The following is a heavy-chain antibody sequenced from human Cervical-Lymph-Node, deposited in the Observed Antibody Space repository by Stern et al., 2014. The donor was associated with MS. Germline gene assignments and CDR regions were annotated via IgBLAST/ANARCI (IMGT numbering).Heavy chain of an antibody. CDR3: AKHACTGAACPFDL. Sequence: QLQLQESGPGLVKPSETLSLTCAVSGDSISSYTHYWAWIRQPPGKGLEWIGSVYYSGATYYTPPLKSPVTISVDTSKNPFSLGLNSVTAADTAVYYCAKHACTGAACPFDLWGQGTLVTVSS. J-gene: IGHJ4*02. D-gene: IGHD2-8*02. V-gene: IGHV4-39*01. CDR1: GDSISSYTHY. CDR2: VYYSGAT.